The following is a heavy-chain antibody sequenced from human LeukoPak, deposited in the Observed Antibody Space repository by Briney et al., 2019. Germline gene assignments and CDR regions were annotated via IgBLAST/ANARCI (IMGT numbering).Heavy chain of an antibody. CDR3: ARGGGNPMIFGVVIIQDYYYYGMDV. CDR2: MNPNSGNT. D-gene: IGHD3/OR15-3a*01. J-gene: IGHJ6*02. Sequence: ASVKVSCKASGYTFTSYDINWVRQATGQGLEWMGWMNPNSGNTGYAQKFQGRVTMTRNTSISTAYMELSSLRSEDTAVYYCARGGGNPMIFGVVIIQDYYYYGMDVWGQGTTVTVSS. CDR1: GYTFTSYD. V-gene: IGHV1-8*01.